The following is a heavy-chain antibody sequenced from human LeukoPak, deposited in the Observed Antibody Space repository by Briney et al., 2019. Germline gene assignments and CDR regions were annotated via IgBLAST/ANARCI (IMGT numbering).Heavy chain of an antibody. CDR2: IFWRSGDT. CDR3: TKDVTPGGADY. Sequence: GGSLRLSCAASGFTSDDHAVHWVRQAPGKGLEWVAGIFWRSGDTGYADSVRGRFTVSRDKAKKSMYLQMDSLRAEDTALYYCTKDVTPGGADYWGQGTLVIVSS. V-gene: IGHV3-9*02. J-gene: IGHJ4*02. D-gene: IGHD4-23*01. CDR1: GFTSDDHA.